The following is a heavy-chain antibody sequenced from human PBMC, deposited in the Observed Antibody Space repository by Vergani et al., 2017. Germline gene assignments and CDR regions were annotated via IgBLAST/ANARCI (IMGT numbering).Heavy chain of an antibody. CDR3: ARSGAARPSRNYYYYYYMDV. CDR2: INHSGST. CDR1: GGSFSGYY. V-gene: IGHV4-34*01. Sequence: QVQLQQWGAGLLKPSETLSLTCAVYGGSFSGYYWSWIRQPPGKGLEWIGEINHSGSTNYNPSLKSRVTISVDTSKNQFSLKLSSVTAADTAVYYCARSGAARPSRNYYYYYYMDVWGKGP. J-gene: IGHJ6*03. D-gene: IGHD6-6*01.